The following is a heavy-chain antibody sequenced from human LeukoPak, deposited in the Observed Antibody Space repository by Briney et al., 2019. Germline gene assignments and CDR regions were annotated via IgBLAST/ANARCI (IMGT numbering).Heavy chain of an antibody. CDR2: IYYSGST. CDR3: ASLSSGWYTEYFQH. V-gene: IGHV4-59*08. Sequence: SETLSLTCTASGGTISRYYLSWIRQPPGKGLEWIGYIYYSGSTNYNPSLKSRVTISVDTSKNQFSLKLSSVTAADTAVYYCASLSSGWYTEYFQHWGQGTLVTVSS. CDR1: GGTISRYY. D-gene: IGHD6-19*01. J-gene: IGHJ1*01.